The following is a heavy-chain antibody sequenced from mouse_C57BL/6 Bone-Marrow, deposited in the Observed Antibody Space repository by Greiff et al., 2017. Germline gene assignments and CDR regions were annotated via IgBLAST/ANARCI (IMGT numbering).Heavy chain of an antibody. Sequence: EVQLVESGGGLVQPGGSMKLSCAASGFTFSDAWMDWVRQSTEKGLEWVADIRNKANNHATYYAESVKGRFTISRDDSKSSVYLQMNSLRAEYTGIYYCTTPDYYSSSYDAMDYWGQGTSVTVSS. J-gene: IGHJ4*01. CDR2: IRNKANNHAT. V-gene: IGHV6-6*01. CDR3: TTPDYYSSSYDAMDY. D-gene: IGHD1-1*01. CDR1: GFTFSDAW.